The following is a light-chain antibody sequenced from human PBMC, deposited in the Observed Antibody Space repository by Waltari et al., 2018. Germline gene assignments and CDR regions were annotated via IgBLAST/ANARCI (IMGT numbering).Light chain of an antibody. V-gene: IGKV3-15*01. CDR2: EAS. Sequence: EIVMTQSPGTLSVSPGESATLSCRAGQSVGSNLAWYQQKPGQAPRLLIYEASTRATGIPARFSGSGSGTEFTLTISSLQSEDFAIYYCQQCNSWPLWTFGPGTKVEIK. CDR1: QSVGSN. J-gene: IGKJ1*01. CDR3: QQCNSWPLWT.